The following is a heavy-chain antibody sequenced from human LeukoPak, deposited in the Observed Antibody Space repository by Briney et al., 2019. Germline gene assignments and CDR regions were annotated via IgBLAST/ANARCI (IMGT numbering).Heavy chain of an antibody. Sequence: SETLSLTCAVYGGSFSGYYWRWIRQPPGKGVEWSGEINHSGSTNYNPSLKRRVTISVETSKNQFSLKLSSVTAADTAVYYCARTTEYPEYWFDPWGQGTLVTVSS. D-gene: IGHD2-2*01. V-gene: IGHV4-34*01. J-gene: IGHJ5*02. CDR1: GGSFSGYY. CDR2: INHSGST. CDR3: ARTTEYPEYWFDP.